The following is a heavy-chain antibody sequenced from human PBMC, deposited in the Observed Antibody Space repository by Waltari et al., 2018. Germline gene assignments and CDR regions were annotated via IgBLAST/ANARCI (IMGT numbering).Heavy chain of an antibody. CDR2: IFHNVNI. V-gene: IGHV4-4*02. D-gene: IGHD1-1*01. CDR1: GGSIGSYNW. Sequence: QVVLEESGPGLVKPSGTLSLTCAVSGGSIGSYNWWSWIRQTPGKGLEWIGEIFHNVNINYHPSRKSRLTISVDTSRRLFSLRLASVTVADTAVYYCARRGTAGSWFFDFWGRGTLVAVSS. J-gene: IGHJ2*01. CDR3: ARRGTAGSWFFDF.